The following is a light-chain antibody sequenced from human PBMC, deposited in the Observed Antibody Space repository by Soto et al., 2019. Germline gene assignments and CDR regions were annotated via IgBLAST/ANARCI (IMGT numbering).Light chain of an antibody. V-gene: IGKV1-27*01. CDR1: QGISNY. CDR2: AAS. J-gene: IGKJ2*01. Sequence: DIQMTQSPSSLSASVGDRVTITCRASQGISNYLAWYQQKPGKVPKLLIYAASTLRSGVPSRFSGSGSGTYFTLTISSVQPEDVATYYCQKYNCAPHTFGQGTKLEIK. CDR3: QKYNCAPHT.